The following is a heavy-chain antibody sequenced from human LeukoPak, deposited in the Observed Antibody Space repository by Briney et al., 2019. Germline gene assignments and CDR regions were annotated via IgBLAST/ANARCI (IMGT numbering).Heavy chain of an antibody. CDR2: ISYDESNE. D-gene: IGHD2-2*02. V-gene: IGHV3-30-3*01. CDR1: GFTFRSYS. CDR3: SRAHYSYTNSWHWDDV. J-gene: IGHJ3*01. Sequence: HPGGSLSLSCAASGFTFRSYSMHRVRPAPGKGLEWVAVISYDESNEYYTDSVKGRFTISRDNSKNTLYLQTNSRRAEDTANCYGSRAHYSYTNSWHWDDVWGQGRMVTVSS.